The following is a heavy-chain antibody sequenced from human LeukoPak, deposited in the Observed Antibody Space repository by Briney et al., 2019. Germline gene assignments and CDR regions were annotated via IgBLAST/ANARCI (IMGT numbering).Heavy chain of an antibody. V-gene: IGHV3-74*01. CDR2: INSDGSST. CDR1: GFTFRSYW. J-gene: IGHJ6*03. D-gene: IGHD3-10*01. CDR3: ARYGSGNYYKGDYYYYYVDV. Sequence: PGGSLRLSCAASGFTFRSYWMHWVRQVPGKGLVCVSRINSDGSSTNYADSVKGRFTISRDNAKNSLYLQMNSLRAEDTAVYYCARYGSGNYYKGDYYYYYVDVWGKGATVTVSS.